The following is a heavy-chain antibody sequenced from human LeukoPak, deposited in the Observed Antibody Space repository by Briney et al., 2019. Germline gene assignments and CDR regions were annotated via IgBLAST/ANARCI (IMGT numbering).Heavy chain of an antibody. CDR2: IRNSGGTT. D-gene: IGHD2-21*02. Sequence: GGSLRLSCAASGFTFSMYSMNWVRQAPGKGPEWLTYIRNSGGTTYYADSVKGRFTISRDNAKNSLSLQMNSLRAEDTAVYYCVRATYCGGDCYSGAFDIWGQGTLVTVSS. CDR1: GFTFSMYS. J-gene: IGHJ3*02. CDR3: VRATYCGGDCYSGAFDI. V-gene: IGHV3-48*04.